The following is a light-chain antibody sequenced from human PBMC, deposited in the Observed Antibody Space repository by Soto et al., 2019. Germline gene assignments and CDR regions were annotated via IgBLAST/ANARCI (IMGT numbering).Light chain of an antibody. V-gene: IGKV3-20*01. CDR3: KQYDHXPGT. J-gene: IGKJ1*01. CDR2: GAS. CDR1: QSISSSY. Sequence: IVLTQSPGTLSLSPGEIATLSCRAIQSISSSYLSWYQQKPGQAPRLLIYGASNRATAIPDRLSGSGSGTHFTLTLSRLEPEDFAVYYAKQYDHXPGTCGQWTKV.